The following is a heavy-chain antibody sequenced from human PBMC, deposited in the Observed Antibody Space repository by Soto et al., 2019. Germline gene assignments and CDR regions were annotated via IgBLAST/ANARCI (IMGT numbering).Heavy chain of an antibody. D-gene: IGHD3-16*02. Sequence: EVQLVESGGGLVQPGGSLRLSCAASGFTFSNHWMGWVRQAPGKGLAWVADISPDGSQKYYLDSVKGRFTISRDNAQTSLYLQMNGLGAEDTAVYFCVRDQGYHSFEYWSQGTLVTVSS. CDR1: GFTFSNHW. V-gene: IGHV3-7*01. CDR2: ISPDGSQK. J-gene: IGHJ4*02. CDR3: VRDQGYHSFEY.